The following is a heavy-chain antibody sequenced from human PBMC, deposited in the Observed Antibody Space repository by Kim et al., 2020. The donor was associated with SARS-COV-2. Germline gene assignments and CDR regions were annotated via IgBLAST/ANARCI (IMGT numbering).Heavy chain of an antibody. J-gene: IGHJ4*02. Sequence: SVKGRFTISRDNAKNPLYLQMNSLGAEDTALYYCAKVRSRYSSGWYYFDYWGQGTLVTVSS. CDR3: AKVRSRYSSGWYYFDY. D-gene: IGHD6-19*01. V-gene: IGHV3-9*01.